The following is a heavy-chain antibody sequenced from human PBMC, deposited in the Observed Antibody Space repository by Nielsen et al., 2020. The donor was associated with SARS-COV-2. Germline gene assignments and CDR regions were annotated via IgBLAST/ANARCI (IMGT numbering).Heavy chain of an antibody. CDR3: ASQPYDSSGHHWYFDL. Sequence: WIRQPPGKGLEWIGYIYYSGSTNYNPSLKSRVTISVDTSKNQFSLKLSSVTVADTAVYYCASQPYDSSGHHWYFDLWGRGTPVTVSS. D-gene: IGHD3-22*01. J-gene: IGHJ2*01. V-gene: IGHV4-61*07. CDR2: IYYSGST.